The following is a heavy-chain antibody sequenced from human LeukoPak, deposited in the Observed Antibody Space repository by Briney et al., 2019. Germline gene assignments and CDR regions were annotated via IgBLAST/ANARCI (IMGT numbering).Heavy chain of an antibody. CDR2: INPHSGGT. J-gene: IGHJ5*01. CDR1: GYAFTGYY. D-gene: IGHD2-15*01. V-gene: IGHV1-2*02. CDR3: MRSVGSTNWYAY. Sequence: ASVKVSCKASGYAFTGYYMHWVRQAPGQGLEWMGWINPHSGGTNSAQKFQGRVTMTRDTSISTAYMELNNLRSDDVAVYYCMRSVGSTNWYAYWGQGTHVIVSS.